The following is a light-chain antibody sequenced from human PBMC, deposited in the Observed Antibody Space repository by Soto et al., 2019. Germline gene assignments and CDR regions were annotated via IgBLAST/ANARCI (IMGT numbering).Light chain of an antibody. CDR3: LQRSNWPIT. V-gene: IGKV3-11*01. J-gene: IGKJ5*01. Sequence: EIVLTQSPATLSLSPGERATLSCRTSQSINNYLAWYQQKPGQAPRLLIYDASNRATGIPARFSGSGSGTDFTLTISDLEPEDFAVYYCLQRSNWPITFGQGTRLEIK. CDR2: DAS. CDR1: QSINNY.